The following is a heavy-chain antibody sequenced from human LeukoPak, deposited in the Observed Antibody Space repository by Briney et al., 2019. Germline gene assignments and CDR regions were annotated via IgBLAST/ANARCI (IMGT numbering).Heavy chain of an antibody. CDR2: IYYSGST. CDR1: GGSISSSSYY. V-gene: IGHV4-39*01. CDR3: ARHWKGWELLTIFDY. Sequence: SETLSLTCTVSGGSISSSSYYWGWIRQPPGKGLEWIGSIYYSGSTYYNPSLKSRVTISVDTSKNQFSLKLSSMTAADTAVYYCARHWKGWELLTIFDYWGQGTLVTVSS. D-gene: IGHD1-26*01. J-gene: IGHJ4*02.